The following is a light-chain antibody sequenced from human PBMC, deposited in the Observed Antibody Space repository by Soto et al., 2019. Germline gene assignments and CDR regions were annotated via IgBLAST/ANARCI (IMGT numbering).Light chain of an antibody. V-gene: IGKV3-11*01. CDR3: QQRSYWIT. Sequence: EIVLTQSPVTLSLSPGERATLSCRASQSVRTYLAWYQVKPGQAPRLLIYDASRRASGVPARFSGSGSGTDFTLTISSLEPEDFAVYYCQQRSYWITFGQGTRLEIK. CDR2: DAS. J-gene: IGKJ5*01. CDR1: QSVRTY.